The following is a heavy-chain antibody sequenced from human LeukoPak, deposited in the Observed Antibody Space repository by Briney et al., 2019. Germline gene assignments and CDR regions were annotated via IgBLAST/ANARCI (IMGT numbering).Heavy chain of an antibody. J-gene: IGHJ4*02. D-gene: IGHD5-12*01. CDR3: AKDQGSGYDYFSSRVFDY. V-gene: IGHV3-30-3*01. Sequence: PGGSLRLSCAASGFTFSSYAMHWVRQAPGKGLEWVAVISYDGSNKYYADSVKGRFTISRDNSKNTLYLQMNSLRAEDTAVYYCAKDQGSGYDYFSSRVFDYWGQGTLVTVSS. CDR2: ISYDGSNK. CDR1: GFTFSSYA.